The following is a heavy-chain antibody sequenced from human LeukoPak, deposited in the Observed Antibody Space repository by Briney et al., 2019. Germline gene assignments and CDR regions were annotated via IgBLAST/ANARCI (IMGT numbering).Heavy chain of an antibody. CDR2: IRYDGSNK. V-gene: IGHV3-30*02. D-gene: IGHD2-2*01. CDR3: AKFKRGPQLFNPRGGLRFDY. Sequence: GGSLRLSCAASGFTFSSYGMHWVRQAPGKGLEWVAFIRYDGSNKYYADSVKGRFTISRDNSKNTLYLQMNSLRAEDTAVYYCAKFKRGPQLFNPRGGLRFDYWGQGTLVTVSS. J-gene: IGHJ4*02. CDR1: GFTFSSYG.